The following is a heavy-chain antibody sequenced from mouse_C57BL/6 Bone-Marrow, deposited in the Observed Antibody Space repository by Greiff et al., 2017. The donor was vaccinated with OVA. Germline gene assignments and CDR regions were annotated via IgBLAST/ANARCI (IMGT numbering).Heavy chain of an antibody. CDR2: IYPRSGNT. Sequence: QVQLKESGAELARPGASVKLSCKASGYTFTSYGISWVKQRTGQGLEWIGEIYPRSGNTYYNEKFKGKATLTADKSSSTAYMELRSLTSEDSAVYFCARIYSNYRYYFDYWGQGTTLTVSS. CDR1: GYTFTSYG. V-gene: IGHV1-81*01. CDR3: ARIYSNYRYYFDY. J-gene: IGHJ2*01. D-gene: IGHD2-5*01.